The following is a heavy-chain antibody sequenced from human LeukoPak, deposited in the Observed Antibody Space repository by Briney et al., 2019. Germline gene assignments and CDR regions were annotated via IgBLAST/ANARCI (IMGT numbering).Heavy chain of an antibody. CDR2: IIPIFGTA. J-gene: IGHJ6*03. V-gene: IGHV1-69*05. CDR1: GGTFSSYA. Sequence: GASVKVSCKASGGTFSSYAISWVRQAPGQGLEWMGGIIPIFGTANYAQKFQGRVTITTDESTSTAYMELSSLRPEDTAVYYCARDRTPPGYDILTGYYNGNYYYYYIDVWGKGTTVTVSS. CDR3: ARDRTPPGYDILTGYYNGNYYYYYIDV. D-gene: IGHD3-9*01.